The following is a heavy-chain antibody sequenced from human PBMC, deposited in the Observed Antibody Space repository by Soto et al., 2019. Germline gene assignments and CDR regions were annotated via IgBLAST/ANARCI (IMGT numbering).Heavy chain of an antibody. Sequence: QVQLVQSGAEVKKPGASVKVSCKASGYTFTGYYMHWVRQAPGQGLEWMGWINPNSGGTNYAQKFQGWVTMTRDTSISTAYMELSRLRSGDTAVYYCASVGATRGSVYYGMDVWGQGTTVTVSS. CDR3: ASVGATRGSVYYGMDV. D-gene: IGHD1-26*01. J-gene: IGHJ6*02. V-gene: IGHV1-2*04. CDR2: INPNSGGT. CDR1: GYTFTGYY.